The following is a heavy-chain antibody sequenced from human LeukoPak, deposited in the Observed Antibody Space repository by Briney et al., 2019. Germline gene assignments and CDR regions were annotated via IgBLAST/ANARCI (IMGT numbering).Heavy chain of an antibody. CDR2: INWIGGST. CDR1: GFTFDDYG. D-gene: IGHD3-22*01. Sequence: GGSLRLSCAASGFTFDDYGMSWVRQAPGKGLEWVSGINWIGGSTGYADSVKGRFTISRDNAKNSLYLQMNSLRAEDTALYYCARGGYYDSSGYYFYVFDYWGQGTLVTVSS. V-gene: IGHV3-20*04. J-gene: IGHJ4*02. CDR3: ARGGYYDSSGYYFYVFDY.